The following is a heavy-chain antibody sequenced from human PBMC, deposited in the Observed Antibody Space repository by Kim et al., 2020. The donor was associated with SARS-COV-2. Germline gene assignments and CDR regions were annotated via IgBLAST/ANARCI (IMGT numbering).Heavy chain of an antibody. Sequence: GGSLRLSCAASGFTFDDYAMHWVRQAPGKGLEWVSGISWNSGSIGYADSVKGRFTISRDNAKNSLYLQMNSLRAEDTALYYCAKDLTRGVAATWFFPYYYYGMDVWGQGTTVTVSS. CDR3: AKDLTRGVAATWFFPYYYYGMDV. V-gene: IGHV3-9*01. D-gene: IGHD2-15*01. CDR2: ISWNSGSI. CDR1: GFTFDDYA. J-gene: IGHJ6*02.